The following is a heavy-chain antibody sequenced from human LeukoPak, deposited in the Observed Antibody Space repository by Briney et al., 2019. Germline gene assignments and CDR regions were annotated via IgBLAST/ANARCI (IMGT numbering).Heavy chain of an antibody. J-gene: IGHJ4*02. V-gene: IGHV3-53*01. CDR1: GLIASSNY. Sequence: GGSMRLSCSFSGLIASSNYMAWVRQAPGKGLQWISFIYGGGNTLYADSVMGRFSISRDNSKTTLYLQMNSLRAEDTAVYYCATGGRSGMAFDFWGQGTLFTVSS. CDR2: IYGGGNT. D-gene: IGHD5-24*01. CDR3: ATGGRSGMAFDF.